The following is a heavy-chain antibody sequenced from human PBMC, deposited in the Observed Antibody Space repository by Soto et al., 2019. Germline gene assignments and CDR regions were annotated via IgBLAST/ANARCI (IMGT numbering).Heavy chain of an antibody. D-gene: IGHD6-13*01. CDR3: AFSSSWYVGFDY. Sequence: ASVKVSCKASGYTFTSYDINWVRQATGQGLEWMGWMNPNSGNTGYAQKFQGSVTMTRNTSISTAYMELSSLRSEDTAVYYCAFSSSWYVGFDYWGQGTLVTVSS. J-gene: IGHJ4*02. CDR1: GYTFTSYD. CDR2: MNPNSGNT. V-gene: IGHV1-8*01.